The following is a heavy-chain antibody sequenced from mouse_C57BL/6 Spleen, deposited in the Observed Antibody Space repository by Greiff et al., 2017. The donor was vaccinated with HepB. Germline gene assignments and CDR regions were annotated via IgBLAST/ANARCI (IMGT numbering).Heavy chain of an antibody. CDR2: FYPGSGSI. V-gene: IGHV1-62-2*01. CDR3: ARHESLYGYLDY. D-gene: IGHD1-1*02. CDR1: GYTFTEYT. J-gene: IGHJ2*01. Sequence: VKLMESGAELVKPGASVKLSCKASGYTFTEYTIHWVKQRSGQGLEWIGWFYPGSGSIKYNEKFKDKATLTADKSSSTVYMELSRLTSEDSAVYFCARHESLYGYLDYWGQGTTLTVSS.